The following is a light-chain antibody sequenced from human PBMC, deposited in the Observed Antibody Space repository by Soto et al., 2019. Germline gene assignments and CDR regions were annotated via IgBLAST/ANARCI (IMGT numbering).Light chain of an antibody. CDR2: DAS. V-gene: IGKV1-33*01. J-gene: IGKJ3*01. CDR1: HDIINH. CDR3: QQYDDFPP. Sequence: DIQMTQSPSSLSASVGDRATITCQASHDIINHLKWYQQKPGKAPKLLIYDASYLEIGVPSRFSGSGSGTDFSFTISRLQPEDIATYYCQQYDDFPPFGPGTMVEIK.